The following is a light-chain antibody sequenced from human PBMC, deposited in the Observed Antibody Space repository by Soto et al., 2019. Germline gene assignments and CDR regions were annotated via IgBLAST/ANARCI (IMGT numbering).Light chain of an antibody. J-gene: IGLJ2*01. CDR3: QSYDTSLSGHVV. CDR1: SSNIGTPYD. Sequence: QTVVTQPPSVSGAPGQRVTISCTGSSSNIGTPYDVHWYQQLPGTAPKLLIYANNNRPSGVPDRFSGSKSGTSASLAITGLQADDEADYYCQSYDTSLSGHVVFGGGTKLTVL. V-gene: IGLV1-40*01. CDR2: ANN.